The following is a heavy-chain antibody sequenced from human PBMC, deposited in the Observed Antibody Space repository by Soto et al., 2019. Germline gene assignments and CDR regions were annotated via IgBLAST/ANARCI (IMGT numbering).Heavy chain of an antibody. CDR2: IDPSGGIT. Sequence: QVQLSQFGAEVKKPGASVKVSCKASGYSFTNFHIHWVRQAPGHGLDWMGIIDPSGGITRDAQRLQGRLTMTRDASTSTVYMELRSLTSEDTAVYYCARDVSGHDNYETIGYYFDHWGQGTLVTVSS. CDR3: ARDVSGHDNYETIGYYFDH. J-gene: IGHJ4*02. V-gene: IGHV1-46*01. D-gene: IGHD3-22*01. CDR1: GYSFTNFH.